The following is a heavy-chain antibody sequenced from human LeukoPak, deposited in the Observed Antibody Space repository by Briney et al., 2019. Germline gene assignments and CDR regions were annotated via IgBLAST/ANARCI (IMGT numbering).Heavy chain of an antibody. Sequence: GEFLKISCKDSGYSFSTYWVGWVRQMPGKGLEYMGIIFPGTSEVRYSPAFQGQVTISADKSLSSAYLQWTSLKASDSAMYYCARHTGRPQAGWFDPWGQGTLVTVSS. J-gene: IGHJ5*02. D-gene: IGHD3-10*01. CDR2: IFPGTSEV. CDR1: GYSFSTYW. V-gene: IGHV5-51*01. CDR3: ARHTGRPQAGWFDP.